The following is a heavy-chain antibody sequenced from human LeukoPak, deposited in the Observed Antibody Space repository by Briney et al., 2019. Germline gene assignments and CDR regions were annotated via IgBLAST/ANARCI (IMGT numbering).Heavy chain of an antibody. Sequence: ASVKVSCKASGGTFSSYAISWVRQAPGQGLEWMGGIIPIFGTANYAQKFQGRVTMTTDTSMSTAYMELRSLRSDDTAVYYCARDDWLPHYYYYMDVWGKGTTVTVSS. J-gene: IGHJ6*03. CDR3: ARDDWLPHYYYYMDV. V-gene: IGHV1-69*05. CDR2: IIPIFGTA. CDR1: GGTFSSYA. D-gene: IGHD3-9*01.